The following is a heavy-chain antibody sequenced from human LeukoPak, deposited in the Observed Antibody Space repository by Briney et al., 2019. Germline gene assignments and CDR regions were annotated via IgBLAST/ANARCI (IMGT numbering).Heavy chain of an antibody. CDR1: GGSISSGDYY. D-gene: IGHD6-13*01. CDR2: IYYSGST. CDR3: ARGLAAAGPFDY. V-gene: IGHV4-30-4*01. J-gene: IGHJ4*02. Sequence: SQTLSLTCTVSGGSISSGDYYWSWIRQPPGKGLEWIGYIYYSGSTYYNPPLKSRVIISVDTSKNQFSLKLSSVTAADTAVYYCARGLAAAGPFDYWGQGTLVTVSS.